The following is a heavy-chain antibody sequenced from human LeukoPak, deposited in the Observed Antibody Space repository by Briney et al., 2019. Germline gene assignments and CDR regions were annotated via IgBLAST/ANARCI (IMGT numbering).Heavy chain of an antibody. V-gene: IGHV5-51*01. Sequence: HGESLKISCKGSGYSFTSYWIGWVRQMPGKGLEWMGIIYPGDSDTRYSPSFQGQVTISADKPISTAYLQWSSLKASDTAMYYCARSGYGSGTHNWFDPWGQGTLVTVSS. D-gene: IGHD3-10*01. CDR2: IYPGDSDT. CDR1: GYSFTSYW. CDR3: ARSGYGSGTHNWFDP. J-gene: IGHJ5*02.